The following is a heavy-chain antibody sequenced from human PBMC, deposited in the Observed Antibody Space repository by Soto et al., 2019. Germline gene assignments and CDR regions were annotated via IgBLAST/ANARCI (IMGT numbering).Heavy chain of an antibody. CDR2: LFRPGRTT. Sequence: GGSLRLSCAASGVMISDYGMTWARQAPGKELEWVSGLFRPGRTTYYADSVKGRLTITGDTSPNTVYLQMDSPREEDTAVCYCAKDAIANDGIWRMDSWGQGTLVTV. CDR1: GVMISDYG. J-gene: IGHJ5*02. V-gene: IGHV3-23*01. D-gene: IGHD2-8*01. CDR3: AKDAIANDGIWRMDS.